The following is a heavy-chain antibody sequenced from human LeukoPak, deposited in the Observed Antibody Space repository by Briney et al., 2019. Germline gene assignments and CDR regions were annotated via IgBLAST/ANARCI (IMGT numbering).Heavy chain of an antibody. D-gene: IGHD3-3*01. CDR2: INHSGST. CDR3: ARVYDFWSGASGYMDV. CDR1: GGSFSGYY. Sequence: SETLSLTCAVYGGSFSGYYWSWLRQPPGKGLEGIGEINHSGSTNYNPSLKSRVTISVDTSKNQFSLKLSSVTAADTAVYYCARVYDFWSGASGYMDVWGKGTTVTVSS. J-gene: IGHJ6*03. V-gene: IGHV4-34*01.